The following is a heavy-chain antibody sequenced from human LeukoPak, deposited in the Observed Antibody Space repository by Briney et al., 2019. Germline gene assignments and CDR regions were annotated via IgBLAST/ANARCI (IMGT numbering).Heavy chain of an antibody. Sequence: ASVKVSCKASGYTFTGYYMHWVRQAPGQGLEWMGWISAYNGNTNYAQKLQGRVTMTTDTSTSTAYMELRSLRSDDTAVYYCARGIGVVAARGNWFDPWGQGTLVTVSS. D-gene: IGHD2-15*01. J-gene: IGHJ5*02. V-gene: IGHV1-18*04. CDR3: ARGIGVVAARGNWFDP. CDR2: ISAYNGNT. CDR1: GYTFTGYY.